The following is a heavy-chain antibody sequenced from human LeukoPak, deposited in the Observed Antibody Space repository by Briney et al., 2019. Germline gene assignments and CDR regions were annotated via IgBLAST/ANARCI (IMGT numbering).Heavy chain of an antibody. D-gene: IGHD3-3*01. CDR2: IYSGGST. V-gene: IGHV3-53*01. CDR1: GFTFNIYA. CDR3: ASSAAIYYYYYYGMDV. Sequence: GGSLRLSCAASGFTFNIYALHWVRQAPGKGLEWVSVIYSGGSTYYADSVKGRFTISRDNSKNTLYLQMNSLRAEDTAVYYCASSAAIYYYYYYGMDVWGQGTTVTVSS. J-gene: IGHJ6*02.